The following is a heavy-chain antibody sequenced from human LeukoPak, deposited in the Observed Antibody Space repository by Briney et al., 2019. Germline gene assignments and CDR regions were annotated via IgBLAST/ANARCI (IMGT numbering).Heavy chain of an antibody. CDR3: ARAVGATPIDY. V-gene: IGHV1-8*01. J-gene: IGHJ4*02. D-gene: IGHD1-26*01. Sequence: ASVKLSCKASGYTFTSYDINWVRQATGQGLEWMGWMNTNSGNTGYAQKFQGRVTMTRNTSISTAYMELSSLRSEDTAVYYCARAVGATPIDYWGQGTLVTVSS. CDR1: GYTFTSYD. CDR2: MNTNSGNT.